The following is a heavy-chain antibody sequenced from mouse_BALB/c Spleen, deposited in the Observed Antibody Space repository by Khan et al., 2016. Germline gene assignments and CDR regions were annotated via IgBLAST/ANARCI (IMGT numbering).Heavy chain of an antibody. V-gene: IGHV4-1*02. CDR2: INPDSSTI. J-gene: IGHJ1*01. Sequence: EVKLLESVGGLVQPGGSLKLSCAASGFDFSRYWMSWVRQAPGKGLEWIGEINPDSSTINYTPSLKDKFIISRDNAKNTLYLQMSKVRSEDTALYDCARRGYSGYGYFDVWGAGTTVTVSS. D-gene: IGHD2-14*01. CDR1: GFDFSRYW. CDR3: ARRGYSGYGYFDV.